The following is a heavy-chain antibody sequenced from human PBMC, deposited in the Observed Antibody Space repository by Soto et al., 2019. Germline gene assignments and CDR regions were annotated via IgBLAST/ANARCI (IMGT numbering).Heavy chain of an antibody. D-gene: IGHD6-13*01. V-gene: IGHV1-3*01. J-gene: IGHJ5*02. CDR2: INAGNGNT. CDR1: GYTFTSSA. CDR3: ARKGPGSSWYWFDP. Sequence: ASVKVSCKASGYTFTSSAMHWGRQAPGQRLEWMGWINAGNGNTKYSQKFQGRVTITRDTSASTAYMELSSLRSEDTAVYYCARKGPGSSWYWFDPWGQGTLVTVSS.